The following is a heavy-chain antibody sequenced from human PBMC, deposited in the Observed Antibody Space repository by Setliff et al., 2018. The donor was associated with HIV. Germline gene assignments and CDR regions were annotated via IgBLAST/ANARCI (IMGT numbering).Heavy chain of an antibody. CDR3: ARDNRLAGLDY. D-gene: IGHD6-19*01. CDR2: ISAYSGDT. J-gene: IGHJ4*02. V-gene: IGHV1-18*01. Sequence: ASVKVSCKASGYPFSGYGISWVRQAPGQGLEWMGWISAYSGDTNYAQKFQGRLTMTTDTSASTAYMELSSLRSEDTAVYHCARDNRLAGLDYWGQGTLVTVSS. CDR1: GYPFSGYG.